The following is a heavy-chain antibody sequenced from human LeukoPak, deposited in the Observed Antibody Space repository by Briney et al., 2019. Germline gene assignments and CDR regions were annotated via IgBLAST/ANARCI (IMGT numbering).Heavy chain of an antibody. CDR1: GYTFTSYY. CDR2: INPSGGST. V-gene: IGHV1-46*01. CDR3: ARDRDYYDSSGYYYAFYFDY. Sequence: ASVKVSCKASGYTFTSYYMHWVRQAPGQGLEWMGIINPSGGSTSYAQKFQGRVTMTRDTSTSTVYMELSSLRSEDTAVYYCARDRDYYDSSGYYYAFYFDYWGQGTLVTVSS. J-gene: IGHJ4*02. D-gene: IGHD3-22*01.